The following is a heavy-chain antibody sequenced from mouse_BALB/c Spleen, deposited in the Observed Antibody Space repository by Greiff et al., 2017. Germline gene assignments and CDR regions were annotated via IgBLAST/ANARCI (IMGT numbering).Heavy chain of an antibody. V-gene: IGHV1S81*02. D-gene: IGHD2-10*02. CDR3: ARGGYGNYVNYAMDD. Sequence: VQLQQPGAELVKPGASVKLSCKASGYTFTSYWMHWVKQRPGQGLEWIGEINPSNGRTNYNEKFKSKATLTVDKSSSTAYMQLSSLTSEDSAVYYCARGGYGNYVNYAMDDWGQGTSVTVSS. CDR1: GYTFTSYW. J-gene: IGHJ4*01. CDR2: INPSNGRT.